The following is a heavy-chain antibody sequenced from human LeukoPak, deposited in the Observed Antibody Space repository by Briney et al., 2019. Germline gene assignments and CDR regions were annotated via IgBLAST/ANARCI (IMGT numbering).Heavy chain of an antibody. CDR3: ARDAVLRYSLTHAFDI. Sequence: AGGSLRLSCAASGFTFSSYWMSWVRQAPGKGLEWVANINQDGSEKYYVDSVKGRFTISRDNAKNSLYLQMNSLRAEDTAVYYCARDAVLRYSLTHAFDIWGQGTMVTVSS. D-gene: IGHD3-9*01. CDR1: GFTFSSYW. V-gene: IGHV3-7*01. CDR2: INQDGSEK. J-gene: IGHJ3*02.